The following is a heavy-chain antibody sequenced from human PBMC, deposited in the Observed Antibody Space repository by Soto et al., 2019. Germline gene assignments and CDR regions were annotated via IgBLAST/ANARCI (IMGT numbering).Heavy chain of an antibody. CDR1: GGSISSYY. D-gene: IGHD4-4*01. CDR2: IYYSGST. CDR3: ARRDYRRRFDP. J-gene: IGHJ5*02. Sequence: SETLSLTCTVSGGSISSYYWSWIRQPPGKGLEWIGYIYYSGSTNYNPSLKSRVTISVDTSKNQFSLKLSSVTAADTAVYYCARRDYRRRFDPWGQGTLVTVSS. V-gene: IGHV4-59*08.